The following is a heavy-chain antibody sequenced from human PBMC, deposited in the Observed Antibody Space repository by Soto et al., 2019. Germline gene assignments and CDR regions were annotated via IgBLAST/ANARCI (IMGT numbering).Heavy chain of an antibody. CDR2: INAGNGNT. V-gene: IGHV1-3*01. CDR3: ARVMQQWLVLAEYFQH. Sequence: ASVKVSCKASGYTFTSYAMHWVRQAPGQRLEWMGWINAGNGNTKYSQKFQGRVTITRDTSASTAYMELSSLRSEDTAVYYCARVMQQWLVLAEYFQHWGQGTLVTVSS. D-gene: IGHD6-19*01. CDR1: GYTFTSYA. J-gene: IGHJ1*01.